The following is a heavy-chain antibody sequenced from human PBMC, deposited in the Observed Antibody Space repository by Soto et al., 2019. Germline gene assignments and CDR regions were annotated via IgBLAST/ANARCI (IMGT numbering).Heavy chain of an antibody. D-gene: IGHD2-15*01. J-gene: IGHJ6*02. CDR3: ARALRLGYCRGGSCHASYYGMDV. Sequence: WTWIRQHPGKGLEWIGYISYSGNTYYNPSRRSRVTMSLDTSKSQFSLNLSSVTAADTALYYCARALRLGYCRGGSCHASYYGMDVWGQGTPVTVSS. V-gene: IGHV4-31*02. CDR2: ISYSGNT.